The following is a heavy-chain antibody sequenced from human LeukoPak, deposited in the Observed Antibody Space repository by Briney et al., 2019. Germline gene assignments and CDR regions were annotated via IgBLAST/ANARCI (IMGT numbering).Heavy chain of an antibody. J-gene: IGHJ5*02. Sequence: GGSLRLSCAASGIPFSTYWMTWVRLAPGKGLERVANIAQDGRQKYYVDSVKGRFTISRDNAKNSLYLQMNSLRAEDTAVYYCVSLPRSDPDHWGQGTLVTVSS. CDR1: GIPFSTYW. CDR3: VSLPRSDPDH. CDR2: IAQDGRQK. V-gene: IGHV3-7*01.